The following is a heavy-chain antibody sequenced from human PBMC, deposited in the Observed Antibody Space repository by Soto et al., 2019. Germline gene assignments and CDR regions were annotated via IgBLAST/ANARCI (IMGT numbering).Heavy chain of an antibody. Sequence: EVQLLESGGGLVQPGGSLRLSCAASGFTFSSYAMSWVRQGPGKGLEWVSAISGGGDSTYYADSVKGRFTISRDNSKNTLYLQMNSLRAEDTAVYYCAKRVRGVPYDFDYWGQGTLVTVTS. J-gene: IGHJ4*02. CDR2: ISGGGDST. D-gene: IGHD3-10*01. CDR3: AKRVRGVPYDFDY. CDR1: GFTFSSYA. V-gene: IGHV3-23*01.